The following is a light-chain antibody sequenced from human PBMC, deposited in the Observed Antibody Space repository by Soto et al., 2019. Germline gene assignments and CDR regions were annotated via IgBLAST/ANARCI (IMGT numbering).Light chain of an antibody. CDR2: DIS. Sequence: EIRMTQFPATLSASPGGGATLSCRAAQDVTTNFAWYQLKRGQPPRLLIYDISTRATGVPARFSGSGSGTEFTLTITRLEPEDFAVYYCQQYGSSSITFGQGTRLEIK. CDR3: QQYGSSSIT. J-gene: IGKJ5*01. CDR1: QDVTTN. V-gene: IGKV3-15*01.